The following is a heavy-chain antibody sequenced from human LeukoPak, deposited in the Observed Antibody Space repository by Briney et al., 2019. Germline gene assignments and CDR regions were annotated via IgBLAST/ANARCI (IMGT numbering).Heavy chain of an antibody. Sequence: PSETLSLTCTVSGGSISSYYWSWIRQPPGKGLEWIGYIYYSGSTNYSPSLKSRVTMSVDTSKNLFSLKVSSVTAADTAVYYCAGGRSNYYGMDVWGQGTTVTVSS. CDR3: AGGRSNYYGMDV. J-gene: IGHJ6*02. CDR1: GGSISSYY. D-gene: IGHD1-26*01. V-gene: IGHV4-59*01. CDR2: IYYSGST.